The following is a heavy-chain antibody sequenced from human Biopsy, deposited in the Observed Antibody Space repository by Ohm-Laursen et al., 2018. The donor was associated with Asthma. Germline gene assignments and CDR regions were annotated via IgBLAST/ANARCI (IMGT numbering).Heavy chain of an antibody. CDR1: GYSLTDLS. V-gene: IGHV1-24*01. J-gene: IGHJ4*02. D-gene: IGHD4-17*01. CDR2: HDHEEGGT. Sequence: SSVKVSCKISGYSLTDLSMHWVRQAPGQGLEWMGGHDHEEGGTVNARRFQGRVTITEDTSTDTAYMELSSLSSDDTAVYYCASDFPKDYVRYNFQFWGQGTLVTVSS. CDR3: ASDFPKDYVRYNFQF.